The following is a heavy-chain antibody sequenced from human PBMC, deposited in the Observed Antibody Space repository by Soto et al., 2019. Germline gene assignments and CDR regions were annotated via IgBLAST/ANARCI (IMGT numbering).Heavy chain of an antibody. Sequence: SLRLSYAASGVTFISHARSWVRQAPGKGLEWVSAISGSGGSTYYADSVKGRFTISRDNSKNTLYLQMNSLRAEDTAVYYCANDLGVGTFDYWGQGILVT. D-gene: IGHD3-3*01. CDR2: ISGSGGST. CDR1: GVTFISHA. J-gene: IGHJ4*02. CDR3: ANDLGVGTFDY. V-gene: IGHV3-23*01.